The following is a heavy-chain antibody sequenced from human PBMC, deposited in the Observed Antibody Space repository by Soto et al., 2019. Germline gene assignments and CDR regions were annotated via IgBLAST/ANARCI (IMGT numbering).Heavy chain of an antibody. D-gene: IGHD3-10*01. CDR2: IWYDGSNK. J-gene: IGHJ4*02. CDR1: GFTFSSYG. V-gene: IGHV3-33*01. Sequence: PGGSLRLSCAASGFTFSSYGMHWVRQAPGKGLEWVAVIWYDGSNKYYADSVKGRFTISRDNSKNTLYLQMNSLRAEDTAVYYCAREGRVWFGEYRSYYFDYWGQGTLVTVSS. CDR3: AREGRVWFGEYRSYYFDY.